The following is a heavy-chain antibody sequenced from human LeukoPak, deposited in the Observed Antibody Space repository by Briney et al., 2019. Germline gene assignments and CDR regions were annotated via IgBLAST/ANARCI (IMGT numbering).Heavy chain of an antibody. CDR2: ISNSSSYI. Sequence: GGSLRLSCAASGFTFSNYSMNWVRQAPGKGLEWVSSISNSSSYIYYADSVKGRFTISRDNAKNSLYLQMNSLRAEGTGVYYCARRVAVADNYFDYWGQGTLVTVSS. CDR3: ARRVAVADNYFDY. J-gene: IGHJ4*02. V-gene: IGHV3-21*01. D-gene: IGHD6-19*01. CDR1: GFTFSNYS.